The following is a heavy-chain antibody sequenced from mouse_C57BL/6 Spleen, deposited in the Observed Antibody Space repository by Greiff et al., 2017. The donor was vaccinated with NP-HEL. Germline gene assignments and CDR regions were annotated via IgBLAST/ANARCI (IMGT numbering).Heavy chain of an antibody. J-gene: IGHJ2*01. V-gene: IGHV1-15*01. CDR2: IDPETGGT. CDR1: GYTFTDYE. D-gene: IGHD1-1*01. Sequence: QVQLQQSGAELVRPGASVTLSCKASGYTFTDYEMHWVKQTPVHGLEWIGAIDPETGGTAYNQTFKGKAILSADKSSSTAYMELRSLTAEDSAVYYCTRRYHYGSSYDDWGQGTTLTVSS. CDR3: TRRYHYGSSYDD.